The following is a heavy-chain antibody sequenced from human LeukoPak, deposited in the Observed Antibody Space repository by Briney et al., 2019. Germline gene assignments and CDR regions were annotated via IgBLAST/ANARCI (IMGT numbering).Heavy chain of an antibody. J-gene: IGHJ4*02. CDR2: IYYSGST. V-gene: IGHV4-39*01. Sequence: SETLSLTCTVSGGSISSSSYYWGWIRQPPGKGLEWIGSIYYSGSTYYNPSLKSRVTISVDTSKNQFSLKLSSVTAADTAVYYCARTDRFTIFGPPWTYDYWGQGTLVTVSS. CDR3: ARTDRFTIFGPPWTYDY. D-gene: IGHD3-3*01. CDR1: GGSISSSSYY.